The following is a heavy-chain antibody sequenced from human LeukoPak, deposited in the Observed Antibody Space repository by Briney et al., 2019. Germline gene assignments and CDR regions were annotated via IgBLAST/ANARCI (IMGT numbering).Heavy chain of an antibody. D-gene: IGHD2-8*01. CDR3: AKSVMGIAFDY. V-gene: IGHV3-23*01. J-gene: IGHJ4*02. CDR1: GLTFSSYA. CDR2: ISGSAAVT. Sequence: SGGSLRLSCAASGLTFSSYAMSWVRQSPGKGLGWVSGISGSAAVTYYADSVKGRFTISRDNSKNTLYLQMNSLRAEDTAVYYCAKSVMGIAFDYWGQGTLVTVSS.